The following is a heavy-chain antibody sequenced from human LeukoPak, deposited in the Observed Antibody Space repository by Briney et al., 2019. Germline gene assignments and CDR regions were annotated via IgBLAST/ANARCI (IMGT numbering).Heavy chain of an antibody. CDR3: ARIEGSASTMGD. CDR1: GYTFTRYY. J-gene: IGHJ4*02. V-gene: IGHV1-46*01. D-gene: IGHD5/OR15-5a*01. CDR2: VYTSGGGT. Sequence: ASVNVSCKASGYTFTRYYIHWVRQAPGQGLEWMGVVYTSGGGTMYAQKFQGRVTMTRDTSTSTAYMELSSLRSEDTAVYYCARIEGSASTMGDWGQGSLVTVSS.